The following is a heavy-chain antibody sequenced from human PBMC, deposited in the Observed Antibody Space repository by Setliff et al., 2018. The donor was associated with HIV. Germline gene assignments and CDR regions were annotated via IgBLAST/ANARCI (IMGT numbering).Heavy chain of an antibody. CDR2: IIPILGVP. J-gene: IGHJ4*02. D-gene: IGHD3-22*01. V-gene: IGHV1-69*02. CDR3: ARGGDYDSSGYYVT. Sequence: SVKVSCKASGGPITSSSIGWVRQAPGQGPEWMGRIIPILGVPRYAQKFQGRVTITADKSTSTSYMHLSSLRAEDTAVYFCARGGDYDSSGYYVTWGQGSLVTVSS. CDR1: GGPITSSS.